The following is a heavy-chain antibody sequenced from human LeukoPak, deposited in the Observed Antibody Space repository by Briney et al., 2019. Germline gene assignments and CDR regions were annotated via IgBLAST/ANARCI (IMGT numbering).Heavy chain of an antibody. J-gene: IGHJ4*02. V-gene: IGHV1-18*01. Sequence: ASVKVSCKASGYTFTSYGISWVRQAPGQGLEWMGWISAYNGNTNYAQKLQGRVTMTTDTSTSTAYMELSSLRSEDTAVYYCARVQIAAAGTGLLTFDYWGQGTLVTVSS. D-gene: IGHD6-13*01. CDR2: ISAYNGNT. CDR3: ARVQIAAAGTGLLTFDY. CDR1: GYTFTSYG.